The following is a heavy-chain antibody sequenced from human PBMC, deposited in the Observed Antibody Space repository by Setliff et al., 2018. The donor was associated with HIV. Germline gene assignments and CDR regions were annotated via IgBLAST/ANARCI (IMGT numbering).Heavy chain of an antibody. J-gene: IGHJ4*02. CDR3: ARATATCLVDN. V-gene: IGHV4-59*01. CDR2: IYYRGGT. Sequence: SETLSLTCNVSGASISSSYWSWIRQPPGKGLEWIGYIYYRGGTNYNPSLKSRLTISVDAAKNQFSLKLSSVTTADTAVYYCARATATCLVDNWGQVTLVTVSS. CDR1: GASISSSY. D-gene: IGHD2-15*01.